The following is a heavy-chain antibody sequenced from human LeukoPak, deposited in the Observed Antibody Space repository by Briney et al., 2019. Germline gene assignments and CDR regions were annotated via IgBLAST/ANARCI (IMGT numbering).Heavy chain of an antibody. Sequence: ASVKVSCKASGYTFTNYYVHWVRQAPGQGLEWMGRINPNSGGTNYAQKFQGRVTMTRDTSISTAYMQLSSLRSDDTAVYYCARVALYYYDSSGSRRGAFDIWGQGTMVTVSS. J-gene: IGHJ3*02. CDR1: GYTFTNYY. CDR3: ARVALYYYDSSGSRRGAFDI. D-gene: IGHD3-22*01. V-gene: IGHV1-2*06. CDR2: INPNSGGT.